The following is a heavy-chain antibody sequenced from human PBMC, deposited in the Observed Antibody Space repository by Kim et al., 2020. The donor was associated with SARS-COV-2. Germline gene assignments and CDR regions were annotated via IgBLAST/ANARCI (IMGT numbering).Heavy chain of an antibody. Sequence: ASVNVSCKASGYTFTGYYMHWVRQAPGQGLEWMGWINPNSGGTNYAQKFQGRVTMTRDTSISTAYMELSRLRSDDTAVYYCARGGSGGWYYYYGMAVWGQGTTVTVSS. V-gene: IGHV1-2*02. D-gene: IGHD6-19*01. CDR2: INPNSGGT. J-gene: IGHJ6*02. CDR3: ARGGSGGWYYYYGMAV. CDR1: GYTFTGYY.